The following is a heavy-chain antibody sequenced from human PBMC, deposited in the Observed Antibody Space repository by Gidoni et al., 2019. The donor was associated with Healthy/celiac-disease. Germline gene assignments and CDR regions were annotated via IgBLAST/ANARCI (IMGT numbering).Heavy chain of an antibody. J-gene: IGHJ3*02. D-gene: IGHD1-26*01. V-gene: IGHV3-48*02. CDR2: ISSSSSTI. CDR3: ARARQGSSDAFDI. CDR1: GFPFSSYS. Sequence: EVQLVESGGGLVQPGGSLRLPCAASGFPFSSYSMNWVRQAPGKGLEWVSYISSSSSTIYYADSVKGRFTISRDNAKNSLYLQMNSLRDEDTAVYYCARARQGSSDAFDIWGQGTMVTVSS.